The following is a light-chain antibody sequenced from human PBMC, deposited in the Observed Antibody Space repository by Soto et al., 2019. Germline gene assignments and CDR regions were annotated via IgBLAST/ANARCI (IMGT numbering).Light chain of an antibody. Sequence: ELVLTQSPGTLSLSPGERATLSCRASQSVSSSYLAWYQQEPGQAPRLLIYGASSRAAGIPDRFSGSGSGTDFTLTISRLEPEDFAVYYCQQYGGSPRTFGQGTKV. CDR1: QSVSSSY. V-gene: IGKV3-20*01. J-gene: IGKJ1*01. CDR3: QQYGGSPRT. CDR2: GAS.